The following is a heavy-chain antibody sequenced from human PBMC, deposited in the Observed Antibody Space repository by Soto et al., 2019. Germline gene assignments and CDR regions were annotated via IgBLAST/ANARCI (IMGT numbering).Heavy chain of an antibody. Sequence: GGSXRLSCAASGFTFXSXXXHWVRQAPGKGLEWVAVISYDGSNKYYADSVKGRFTISRDNSKNTMYLEMNSLRAEDTAIYYCAKDTYYHDTSGYYVFDYWGQGTLVTVSS. CDR2: ISYDGSNK. D-gene: IGHD3-22*01. CDR1: GFTFXSXX. J-gene: IGHJ4*02. V-gene: IGHV3-30*18. CDR3: AKDTYYHDTSGYYVFDY.